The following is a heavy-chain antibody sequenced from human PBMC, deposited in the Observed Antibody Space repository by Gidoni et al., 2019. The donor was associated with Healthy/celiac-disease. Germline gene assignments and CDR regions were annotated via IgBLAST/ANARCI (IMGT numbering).Heavy chain of an antibody. D-gene: IGHD2-21*02. CDR1: GGTFSSYA. CDR3: ARGTCGGDCYELDAFDI. CDR2: IIPILGIA. Sequence: QVQLVQSGAAVKKPGSSVKVSCKASGGTFSSYAISWVRQAPGQGLEWMGRIIPILGIANYAQKFQGRVTITADKSTSTAYMELSSLRSEDTAVYYCARGTCGGDCYELDAFDIWGQGTMVTVSS. V-gene: IGHV1-69*04. J-gene: IGHJ3*02.